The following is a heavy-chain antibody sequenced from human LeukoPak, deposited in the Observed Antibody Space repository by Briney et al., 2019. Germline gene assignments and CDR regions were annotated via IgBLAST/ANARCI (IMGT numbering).Heavy chain of an antibody. CDR3: ARPKEPYSSGYSD. Sequence: ASVKVSCKASGYTFTGYYTHWVRQAPGQGLEWMGWINPNSGGTNYAQKFQGRVTMTRDTSISTAYMELSRLRSDDTAVYYCARPKEPYSSGYSDWGQGTLVTVSS. V-gene: IGHV1-2*02. D-gene: IGHD3-22*01. CDR2: INPNSGGT. J-gene: IGHJ4*02. CDR1: GYTFTGYY.